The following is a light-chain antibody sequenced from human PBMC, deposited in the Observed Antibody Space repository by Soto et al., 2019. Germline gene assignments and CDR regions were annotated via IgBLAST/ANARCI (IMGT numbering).Light chain of an antibody. V-gene: IGKV1-9*01. Sequence: DIQLTQSPSFLSASVGDRVTITCRASQVLSSYVAWYQQKPGKAPKLLIYGAGTLQRGVPSMFSGSGSGTEFTLTITSLQPEDIATYYCEKHNNYPYTVGQGTKLEIK. J-gene: IGKJ2*01. CDR1: QVLSSY. CDR3: EKHNNYPYT. CDR2: GAG.